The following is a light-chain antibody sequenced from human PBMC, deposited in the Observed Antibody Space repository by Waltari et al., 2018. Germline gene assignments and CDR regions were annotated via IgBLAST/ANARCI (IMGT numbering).Light chain of an antibody. Sequence: AIQMTQSPSSLSASVGDRVIITCRASQDIGNDLAWFQQKPGKAPMLLNYAAATLQSGVPSRFSGSGSCTDFTLTVSSLQPEDFATYYCLQDFSYPLTFGQGTRVDIK. V-gene: IGKV1-6*01. CDR1: QDIGND. J-gene: IGKJ1*01. CDR3: LQDFSYPLT. CDR2: AAA.